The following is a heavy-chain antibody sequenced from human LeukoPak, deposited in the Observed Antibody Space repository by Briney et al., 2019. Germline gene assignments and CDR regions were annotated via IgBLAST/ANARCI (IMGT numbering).Heavy chain of an antibody. D-gene: IGHD3-16*01. CDR1: GFSFSTYG. CDR2: ISYDGSDK. J-gene: IGHJ4*02. V-gene: IGHV3-30*18. CDR3: AKEVGAFTLDY. Sequence: VGSLRLSCAASGFSFSTYGMHWVRQAPGKGLEWVTVISYDGSDKYYADSVKGRFTISRDNSRNTLYLQMNSLRVEDTAVYYCAKEVGAFTLDYWGQGTLVPVPS.